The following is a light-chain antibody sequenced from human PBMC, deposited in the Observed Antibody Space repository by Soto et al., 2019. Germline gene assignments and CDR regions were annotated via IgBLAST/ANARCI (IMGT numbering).Light chain of an antibody. CDR2: GNS. CDR1: SPNFGAGYD. CDR3: QSYDSSLSGWV. V-gene: IGLV1-40*01. Sequence: QSVLTQPPSVSGAQGQRVTISCPGSSPNFGAGYDVHWYQQLPGTAPKLLIYGNSNRPSGVPDRFSGSKSGTSASLAITGLQAEDEADYYCQSYDSSLSGWVFGGGTKVTVL. J-gene: IGLJ3*02.